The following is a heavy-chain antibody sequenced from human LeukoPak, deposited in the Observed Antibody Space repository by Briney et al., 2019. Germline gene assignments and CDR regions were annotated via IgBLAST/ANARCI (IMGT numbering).Heavy chain of an antibody. CDR2: IRSKAYGGTT. CDR3: TRDRVVVPAALWSGSYYYYMDV. CDR1: GFTFSDYA. D-gene: IGHD2-2*01. V-gene: IGHV3-49*04. J-gene: IGHJ6*03. Sequence: GGSLRLSCTASGFTFSDYAMSWVRQAPGKGLEWVSFIRSKAYGGTTEYAASVKGRFTISRDDSKSIAYLQMNSLKTEDTAVYYCTRDRVVVPAALWSGSYYYYMDVWGKGTTVTVSS.